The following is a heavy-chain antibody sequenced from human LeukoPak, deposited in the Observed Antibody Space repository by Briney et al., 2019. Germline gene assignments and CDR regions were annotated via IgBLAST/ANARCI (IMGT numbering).Heavy chain of an antibody. V-gene: IGHV4-34*01. CDR2: INHSGST. CDR1: GGSFSGYY. Sequence: PSETLSLTCAVYGGSFSGYYWSWIRQPPGKGLEWIGEINHSGSTNYNPSLKSRVTISVDTSKNQFSLKLSSVTAADTAVYYCARGRRAVAGLQLLDYWGQGTLVTVSS. J-gene: IGHJ4*02. D-gene: IGHD6-19*01. CDR3: ARGRRAVAGLQLLDY.